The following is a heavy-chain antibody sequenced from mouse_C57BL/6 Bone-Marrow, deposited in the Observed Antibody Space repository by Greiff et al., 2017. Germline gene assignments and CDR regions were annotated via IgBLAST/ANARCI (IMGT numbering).Heavy chain of an antibody. V-gene: IGHV1-81*01. J-gene: IGHJ2*01. CDR1: GYTFTSYG. Sequence: QVQLQQSGAELARPGASVKLSCTASGYTFTSYGISWVKQRTGKGLEWIGEIYPRSGNTYYNEKFKGKATITADKSSSTAYMELRSLTSEDSAVYFCARGGVKVVAWSQGTTLTVSS. D-gene: IGHD1-1*01. CDR2: IYPRSGNT. CDR3: ARGGVKVVA.